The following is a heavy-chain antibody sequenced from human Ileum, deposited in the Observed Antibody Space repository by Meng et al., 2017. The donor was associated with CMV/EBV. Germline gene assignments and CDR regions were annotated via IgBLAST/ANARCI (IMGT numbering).Heavy chain of an antibody. J-gene: IGHJ4*01. D-gene: IGHD3-22*01. Sequence: SETLSLTCAVYGGSFSGHYWSWIRQPPGKGLEWIGEINHSGSTNYNPSLKSRVTISVDTSKNQFSLRLSSVTAADTAVYFCARGGYWRYYYDSSAYSPDYWGQGTLVTVSS. CDR1: GGSFSGHY. CDR3: ARGGYWRYYYDSSAYSPDY. V-gene: IGHV4-34*01. CDR2: INHSGST.